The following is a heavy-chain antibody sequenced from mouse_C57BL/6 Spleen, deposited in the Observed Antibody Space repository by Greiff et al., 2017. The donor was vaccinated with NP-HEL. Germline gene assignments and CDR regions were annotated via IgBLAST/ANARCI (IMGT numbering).Heavy chain of an antibody. J-gene: IGHJ3*01. CDR3: ARGGYGNPFAY. V-gene: IGHV1-42*01. CDR2: INPSTGGT. D-gene: IGHD2-10*02. CDR1: GYSFTGYY. Sequence: VQLQQSGPELVKPGASVKISCKASGYSFTGYYMNWVKQSPEKSLEWIGEINPSTGGTTYNQKFKAKATLTVDKSSSTAYMQLKSLTSEDSAVYYCARGGYGNPFAYWGQGTLVTVSA.